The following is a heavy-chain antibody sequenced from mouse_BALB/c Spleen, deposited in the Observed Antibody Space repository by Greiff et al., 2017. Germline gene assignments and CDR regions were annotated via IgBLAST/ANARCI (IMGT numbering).Heavy chain of an antibody. CDR1: GYTFTSYD. Sequence: VQLQQSGPELVKPGALVKISCKASGYTFTSYDINWVKQRPGQGLEWIGEINPSNGRTNYNEKFKSKATLTVDKSSSTAYMQLSSLTSEDSAVYYCATNYYGRAWFAYWGQGTLVTVSA. J-gene: IGHJ3*01. CDR2: INPSNGRT. D-gene: IGHD1-1*01. CDR3: ATNYYGRAWFAY. V-gene: IGHV1S81*02.